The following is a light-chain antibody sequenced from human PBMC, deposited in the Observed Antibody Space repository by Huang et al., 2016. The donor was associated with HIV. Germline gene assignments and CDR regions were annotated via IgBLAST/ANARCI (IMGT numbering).Light chain of an antibody. CDR1: QSIASK. CDR3: QQYDKWPLT. J-gene: IGKJ4*01. CDR2: DAS. Sequence: ETVMTQSPGTLFVSPGERVTLSCRASQSIASKLAWYQQKPGPIPRLRIYDASARATSIPTRVTGSGSGTEFTLTISSLQSEDFAVYYCQQYDKWPLTFGGGTKVEIK. V-gene: IGKV3-15*01.